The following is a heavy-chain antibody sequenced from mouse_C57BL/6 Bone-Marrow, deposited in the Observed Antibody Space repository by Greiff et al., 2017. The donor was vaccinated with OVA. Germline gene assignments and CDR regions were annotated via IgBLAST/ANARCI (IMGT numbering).Heavy chain of an antibody. CDR2: IDPSDSYT. CDR1: GYTFTSYW. CDR3: ASIQSAMDY. Sequence: QVQLQQPGAELVKPGASVKLSCKASGYTFTSYWMQWVKQRPGQGLEWIGEIDPSDSYTNYNQKFKGKATLTVDTSSSTAYMQLSSLTSEDSAVYYCASIQSAMDYWGQGTSVTVSS. J-gene: IGHJ4*01. D-gene: IGHD2-3*01. V-gene: IGHV1-50*01.